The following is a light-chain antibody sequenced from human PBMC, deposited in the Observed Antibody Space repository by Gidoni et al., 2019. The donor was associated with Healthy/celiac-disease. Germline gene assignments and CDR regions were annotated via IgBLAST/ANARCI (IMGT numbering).Light chain of an antibody. CDR1: QSVSSY. CDR3: QQRSNWNT. Sequence: EIVLTQSPATLSLSPGERATLSCRASQSVSSYLAWYQQKPGKAPRLLIYDASNRATGIPARFSGRGSGTDFTLTISSLEPEDFAVYYCQQRSNWNTFXXXTKLEIK. CDR2: DAS. J-gene: IGKJ2*01. V-gene: IGKV3-11*01.